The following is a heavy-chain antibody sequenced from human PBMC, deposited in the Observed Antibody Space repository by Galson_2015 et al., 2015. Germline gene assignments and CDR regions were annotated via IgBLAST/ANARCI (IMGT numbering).Heavy chain of an antibody. CDR3: ARARAWHCSSTSFYLGVYFDY. J-gene: IGHJ4*02. V-gene: IGHV4-4*02. CDR1: GGSISSSNW. D-gene: IGHD2-2*01. CDR2: IYHSGST. Sequence: SEPLSLTCAVSGGSISSSNWWSWVRQPPGKGLEWIGEIYHSGSTNYNPSLKSRVTISVDKSKNQFSLKLSSVTAADTAVYYCARARAWHCSSTSFYLGVYFDYWGQGTLVTVSS.